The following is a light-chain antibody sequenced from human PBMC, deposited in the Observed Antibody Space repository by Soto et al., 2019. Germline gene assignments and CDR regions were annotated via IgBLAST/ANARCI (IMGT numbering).Light chain of an antibody. CDR1: QTVTSY. CDR3: QQSYRFPKT. J-gene: IGKJ1*01. Sequence: DVQMTQSPSSLSASVGDSLTLTCRASQTVTSYLNWYQQKPGKAPKLLIYAASTLQSGVPSRFSGSGSGTEFTLTIISLQPEDFATYYCQQSYRFPKTFGRGTRWIS. V-gene: IGKV1-39*01. CDR2: AAS.